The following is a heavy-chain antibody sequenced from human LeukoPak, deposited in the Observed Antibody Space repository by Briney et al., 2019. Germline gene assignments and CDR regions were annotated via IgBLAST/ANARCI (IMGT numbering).Heavy chain of an antibody. J-gene: IGHJ3*02. D-gene: IGHD2-21*01. CDR1: SGSISTSNYY. Sequence: SETPSLTCTVSSGSISTSNYYWGWVRLPPGKALEWIGNILYSGSTYYSPSLKSRVTISLDTSRNQFSLKLNSVTAADTAVYYCAKSNGCGLIDIWGQGTMVTVSS. V-gene: IGHV4-39*07. CDR3: AKSNGCGLIDI. CDR2: ILYSGST.